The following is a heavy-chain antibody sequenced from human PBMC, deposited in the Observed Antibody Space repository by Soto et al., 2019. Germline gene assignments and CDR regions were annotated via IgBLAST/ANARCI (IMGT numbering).Heavy chain of an antibody. Sequence: EVHLVESGGDLVQPGRSLRLSCAASGFTFGDYAMHWVRQVPGKGLEGVSGITWNGGNIGYADSVKGRFTISRDNAKNSLYLQMNSLRAEDTALYYCAKDVRLYDYGMDVWGQGTTVTVSS. CDR1: GFTFGDYA. V-gene: IGHV3-9*01. CDR3: AKDVRLYDYGMDV. J-gene: IGHJ6*02. CDR2: ITWNGGNI. D-gene: IGHD3-3*01.